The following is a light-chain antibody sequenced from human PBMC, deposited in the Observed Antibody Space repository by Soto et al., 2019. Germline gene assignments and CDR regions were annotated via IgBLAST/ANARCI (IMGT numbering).Light chain of an antibody. Sequence: QSALTQPPYASRSPGQSVTISCTETSSDVGGYNYVSWYQQHPGKAPKLMIYEVSKRPSGVPDRFSGSKSGNTASLTVSGLQAENEADYYSSSYAGSIAFGGGTKLTVL. J-gene: IGLJ2*01. CDR3: SSYAGSIA. CDR2: EVS. CDR1: SSDVGGYNY. V-gene: IGLV2-8*02.